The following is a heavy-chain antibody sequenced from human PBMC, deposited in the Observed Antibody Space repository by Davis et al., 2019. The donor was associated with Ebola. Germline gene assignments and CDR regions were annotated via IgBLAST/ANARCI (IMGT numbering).Heavy chain of an antibody. D-gene: IGHD6-6*01. V-gene: IGHV1-46*01. J-gene: IGHJ4*02. CDR1: GHTFTSYY. CDR2: INPSGGST. Sequence: AASVKVSCKASGHTFTSYYIHWMRQAPGQGLEWMGMINPSGGSTKYAQKFQGRVTMTRDTSTSTVYMELSSLRSEDTAIYYCARTYSSSSWNYFDSWGQGTLVTVSS. CDR3: ARTYSSSSWNYFDS.